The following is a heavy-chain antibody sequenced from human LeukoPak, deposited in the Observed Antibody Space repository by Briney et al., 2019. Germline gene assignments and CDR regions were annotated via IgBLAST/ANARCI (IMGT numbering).Heavy chain of an antibody. J-gene: IGHJ4*02. CDR1: GFTFSSYG. CDR3: AKAPLGIVVVPAAPDY. D-gene: IGHD2-2*01. V-gene: IGHV3-30*18. CDR2: TSYDGSNK. Sequence: GGSLRLSCAASGFTFSSYGMHWVRQAPGKGLEWVAVTSYDGSNKYYADSVKGRFTISRDNSKNTLYLQMNSLRAEDTAVYYCAKAPLGIVVVPAAPDYWGQGTLVTVSS.